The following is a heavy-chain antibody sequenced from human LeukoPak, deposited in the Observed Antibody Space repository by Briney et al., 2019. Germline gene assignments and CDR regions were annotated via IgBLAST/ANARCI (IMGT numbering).Heavy chain of an antibody. V-gene: IGHV4-59*12. CDR2: IYYSGST. J-gene: IGHJ4*02. D-gene: IGHD1-26*01. Sequence: SETLSLTCTVSGGSISSYYWSWIRQPPGKGLEWIGYIYYSGSTYYNPSLKSRVTISVDKSKNQFSLKLSSVTAADTAVYYCARGRDQWELRFDYWGQGTLVTVSS. CDR3: ARGRDQWELRFDY. CDR1: GGSISSYY.